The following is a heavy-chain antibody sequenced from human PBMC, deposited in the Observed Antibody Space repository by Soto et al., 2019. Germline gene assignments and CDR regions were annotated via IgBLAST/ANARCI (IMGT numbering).Heavy chain of an antibody. CDR1: GSIFSSYG. CDR3: AKDTYCHDSTGLYVFDY. D-gene: IGHD2-8*02. Sequence: GGSLRLSCAVSGSIFSSYGMHWVRQAPGKGLEWVAVTSYDGRNNNYADSVRGRFTISRDNSKSTLYLQMNSLRPGDTAVYYCAKDTYCHDSTGLYVFDYWGQGTLVPVSS. J-gene: IGHJ4*02. V-gene: IGHV3-30*18. CDR2: TSYDGRNN.